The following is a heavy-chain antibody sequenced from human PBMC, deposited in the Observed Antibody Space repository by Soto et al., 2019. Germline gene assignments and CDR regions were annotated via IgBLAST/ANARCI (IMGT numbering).Heavy chain of an antibody. CDR1: GYTFFTYD. CDR2: ISTYSGDT. V-gene: IGHV1-18*01. D-gene: IGHD3-3*01. Sequence: QVHLVQSGVEVKTPGASVKVSCQDSGYTFFTYDISWVRQAPGQGLEWMGWISTYSGDTKYAQKFQGRVTMTTDTTTTTAYVELRSKRSDDTAVYYWANHHGTTTSENWFDPWGQGTLVTVTS. J-gene: IGHJ5*02. CDR3: ANHHGTTTSENWFDP.